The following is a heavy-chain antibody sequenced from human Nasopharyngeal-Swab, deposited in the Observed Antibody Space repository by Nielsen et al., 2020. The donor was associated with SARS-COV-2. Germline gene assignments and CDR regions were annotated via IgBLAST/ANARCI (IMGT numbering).Heavy chain of an antibody. J-gene: IGHJ2*01. V-gene: IGHV4-31*02. D-gene: IGHD2-15*01. Sequence: WIRQPPGKGLEWIGYIYYSGSTYYNPSLKSRVTISVDTSKNQFSLKLSSVTAADTAVYYCARVSENCSGGSCGADVLYFDLWGRGTPVTVSS. CDR3: ARVSENCSGGSCGADVLYFDL. CDR2: IYYSGST.